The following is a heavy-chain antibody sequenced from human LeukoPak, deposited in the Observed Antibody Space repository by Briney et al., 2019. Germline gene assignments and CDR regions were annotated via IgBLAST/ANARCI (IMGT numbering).Heavy chain of an antibody. V-gene: IGHV1-69*06. D-gene: IGHD3-16*01. CDR2: IIPIFGTA. Sequence: SVKVSCKASGYTFTGYYMHWVRQAPGQGLEWMGGIIPIFGTANYAQKFQGRVTITADKSTSTAYMELSSLRSEDTAVYYCARSITIGGSWDAFDIWGQGTMVTVSS. CDR1: GYTFTGYY. CDR3: ARSITIGGSWDAFDI. J-gene: IGHJ3*02.